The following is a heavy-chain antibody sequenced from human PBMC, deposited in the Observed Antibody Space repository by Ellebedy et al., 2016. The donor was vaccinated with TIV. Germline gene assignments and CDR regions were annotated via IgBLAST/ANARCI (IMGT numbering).Heavy chain of an antibody. CDR2: IIPIFGTA. V-gene: IGHV1-69*13. CDR1: GYTFTSYG. Sequence: SVKVSXXASGYTFTSYGISWVRQAPGQGLEWMGGIIPIFGTANYAQKFQGRVTITADESTSSAYMELSSLRSEDTAVYYCARGYSSGNSPQCDYWGQGTLVTVSS. D-gene: IGHD3-22*01. CDR3: ARGYSSGNSPQCDY. J-gene: IGHJ4*02.